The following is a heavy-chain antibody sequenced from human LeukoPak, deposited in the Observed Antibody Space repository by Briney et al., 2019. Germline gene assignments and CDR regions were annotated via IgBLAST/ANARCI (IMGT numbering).Heavy chain of an antibody. CDR1: GGYISAYY. J-gene: IGHJ4*02. CDR3: ASRLRTYFDS. Sequence: SETLSLTCAVSGGYISAYYWNWIRQPPGKGLEWIGYIFTGSTTYNPSLKSRVTISVDTSNNQFSLKLSSVTAPDTAVYYCASRLRTYFDSWGQGPLVTVSS. CDR2: IFTGST. V-gene: IGHV4-4*09.